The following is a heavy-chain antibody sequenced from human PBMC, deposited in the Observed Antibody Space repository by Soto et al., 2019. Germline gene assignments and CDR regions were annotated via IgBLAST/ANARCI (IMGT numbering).Heavy chain of an antibody. D-gene: IGHD2-2*01. CDR3: AKVPDVDHCRRTSCLYFLDL. J-gene: IGHJ5*02. CDR1: GFTFSIYV. Sequence: EVQLLASGGGLVQPGGSLRLSCAASGFTFSIYVMSWVRQAPGKGLEWVSSLNKNGGSSFYADSVKGRFTISRDNSKNTLYLQMNSMRVEDTAVYYCAKVPDVDHCRRTSCLYFLDLWGQGTLVTVSS. CDR2: LNKNGGSS. V-gene: IGHV3-23*01.